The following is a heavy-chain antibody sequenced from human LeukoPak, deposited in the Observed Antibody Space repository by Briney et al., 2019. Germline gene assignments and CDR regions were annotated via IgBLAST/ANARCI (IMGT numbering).Heavy chain of an antibody. CDR1: GYTFTDDY. CDR3: ARSPHILTGENFDF. CDR2: INVNSGGT. J-gene: IGHJ4*02. V-gene: IGHV1-2*02. D-gene: IGHD3-9*01. Sequence: ASLKVSCKASGYTFTDDYIHWVRQAPGQGLEWMGWINVNSGGTNYAQKFYARVTMTRDTSISTAHMELSRLRSDDTAVFYCARSPHILTGENFDFWGQGTLVTVSS.